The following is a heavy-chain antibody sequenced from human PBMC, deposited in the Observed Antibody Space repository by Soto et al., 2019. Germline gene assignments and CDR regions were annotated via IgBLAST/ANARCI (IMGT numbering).Heavy chain of an antibody. D-gene: IGHD3-3*01. CDR2: INHSGST. CDR3: AGLPTGKDVPDDFSDAFGT. J-gene: IGHJ3*02. V-gene: IGHV4-34*01. CDR1: GGSFSGNY. Sequence: QVQLQQWGPGLLKPSETLSLTCAVYGGSFSGNYWSWIRQPPGKGLEWIGEINHSGSTNYNPSLKSRFTRSLETSQNQFSLHPSSVSAADTSVYYCAGLPTGKDVPDDFSDAFGTWGQGTMVTVSS.